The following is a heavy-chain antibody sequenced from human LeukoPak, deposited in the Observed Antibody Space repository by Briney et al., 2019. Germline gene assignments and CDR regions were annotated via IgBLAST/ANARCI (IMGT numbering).Heavy chain of an antibody. D-gene: IGHD3-22*01. CDR2: IFSSGST. CDR3: ARWPMTNLAFDV. V-gene: IGHV4-59*13. Sequence: SSETLSLTCTVSGGSISKYYWGWIRQPQGKGLGWIGYIFSSGSTIYNPSLKSRLTISVDTSKNQFSLKLSSVTAADTAVYFCARWPMTNLAFDVWGQGTMVTVSS. CDR1: GGSISKYY. J-gene: IGHJ3*01.